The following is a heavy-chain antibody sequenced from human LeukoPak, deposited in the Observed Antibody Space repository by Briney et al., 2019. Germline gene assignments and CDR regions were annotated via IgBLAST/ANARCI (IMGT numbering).Heavy chain of an antibody. V-gene: IGHV1-2*02. Sequence: GASVKVSCKASGYTFTSYDINWVRQATGQGLEWMGWINPNSGGTNYAQKFQGRVTMTRDTSISTAYMELSRLRSDDTAVYYCASLNPVWFGELSRSRGGYWGQGTLVTVSS. J-gene: IGHJ4*02. CDR2: INPNSGGT. CDR1: GYTFTSYD. CDR3: ASLNPVWFGELSRSRGGY. D-gene: IGHD3-10*01.